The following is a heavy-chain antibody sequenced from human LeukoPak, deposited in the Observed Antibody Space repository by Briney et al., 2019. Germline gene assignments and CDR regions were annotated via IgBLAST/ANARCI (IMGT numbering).Heavy chain of an antibody. CDR3: ANSGGY. Sequence: GGSLRLSCAASGFSVNSNYMSWVRQAPGKGLEWVAVISYDGSNKYYADSVKGRFTISRDNSMNTLYLQMNSLRAEDTAVYYCANSGGYWGQGTLVTVSS. CDR1: GFSVNSNY. J-gene: IGHJ4*02. V-gene: IGHV3-30*18. D-gene: IGHD1-14*01. CDR2: ISYDGSNK.